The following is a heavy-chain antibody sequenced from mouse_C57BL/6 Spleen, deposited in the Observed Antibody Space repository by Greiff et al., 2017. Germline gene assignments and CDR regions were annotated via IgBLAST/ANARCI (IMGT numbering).Heavy chain of an antibody. V-gene: IGHV5-9-1*02. CDR1: GFTFSSYA. CDR3: TRDGGFYGSSHWYFDV. D-gene: IGHD1-1*01. J-gene: IGHJ1*03. CDR2: ISSGGDYI. Sequence: EVKLVESGEGLVKPGGSLKLSCAASGFTFSSYAMSWVRQTPEKRLEWVAYISSGGDYIYYADTVKGRFTISRDNARNTRYLQMSSLKSEGTAMYYCTRDGGFYGSSHWYFDVWGTGTTVTVSS.